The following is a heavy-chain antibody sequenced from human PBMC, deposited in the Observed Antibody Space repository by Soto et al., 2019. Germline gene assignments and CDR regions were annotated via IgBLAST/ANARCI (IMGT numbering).Heavy chain of an antibody. Sequence: GGSLRLSCAASGFTFTRYSMNWIRQAPGKGLEWVSSISSTTNYIYYGDSMKGRFTISRDNAKNSLYLEMNSLRAEDTAVYYCARESEDLTSNFDYWGQGTLVTVSS. V-gene: IGHV3-21*06. CDR1: GFTFTRYS. CDR3: ARESEDLTSNFDY. J-gene: IGHJ4*02. CDR2: ISSTTNYI.